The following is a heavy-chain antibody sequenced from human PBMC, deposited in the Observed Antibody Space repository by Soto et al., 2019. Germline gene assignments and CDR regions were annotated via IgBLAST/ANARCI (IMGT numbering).Heavy chain of an antibody. Sequence: SQTLSLTCVISGDSVSSNSAAWNWIRQSPSRDLEWLGRTYYRSKWYNDYAVSAKSRITINPDTSKNQFSLQLNSVTPEDTAVYYCARDLIAVAGHYGMDVWAQGTTVTVSS. D-gene: IGHD6-19*01. CDR3: ARDLIAVAGHYGMDV. V-gene: IGHV6-1*01. J-gene: IGHJ6*02. CDR2: TYYRSKWYN. CDR1: GDSVSSNSAA.